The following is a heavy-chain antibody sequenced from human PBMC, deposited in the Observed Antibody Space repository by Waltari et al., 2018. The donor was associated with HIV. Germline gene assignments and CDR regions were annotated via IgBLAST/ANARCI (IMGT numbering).Heavy chain of an antibody. V-gene: IGHV4-38-2*01. J-gene: IGHJ4*02. D-gene: IGHD6-13*01. CDR1: GYSISSGYY. CDR3: ARTSSSWEYYFDY. CDR2: IYHSGST. Sequence: QVQLQESGPGLVKPSETLSLTCAVSGYSISSGYYWGWIRQPPGKGLEWIGSIYHSGSTYYKPSLKSRVTISVDTSKNQFSLKLSSVTAADTAVYYCARTSSSWEYYFDYWGQGTLVTVSS.